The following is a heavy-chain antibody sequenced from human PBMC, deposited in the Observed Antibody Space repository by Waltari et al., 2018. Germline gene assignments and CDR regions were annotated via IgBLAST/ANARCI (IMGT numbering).Heavy chain of an antibody. J-gene: IGHJ4*02. CDR1: GGSISSHY. Sequence: QVQLQESGPGLVKPSETLSLTCPVSGGSISSHYWSWIRQPPGKGLAWIGYISYSGSTNDNPSRKSRVTIAVDTPKNQFSLKLSSVTAADTAVYYCASADRILRVDYWGQGTLVTVSS. CDR2: ISYSGST. D-gene: IGHD2-15*01. V-gene: IGHV4-59*11. CDR3: ASADRILRVDY.